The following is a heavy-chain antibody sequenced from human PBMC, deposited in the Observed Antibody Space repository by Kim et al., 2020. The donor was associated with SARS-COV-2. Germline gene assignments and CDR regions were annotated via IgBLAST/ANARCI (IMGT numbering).Heavy chain of an antibody. V-gene: IGHV1-69*01. CDR3: ARDGSIAAAAYNWFDP. J-gene: IGHJ5*02. D-gene: IGHD6-13*01. Sequence: KFQGRVTITADESTSTAYMELSSLRSEDTAVYYCARDGSIAAAAYNWFDPWGQGTLVTVSS.